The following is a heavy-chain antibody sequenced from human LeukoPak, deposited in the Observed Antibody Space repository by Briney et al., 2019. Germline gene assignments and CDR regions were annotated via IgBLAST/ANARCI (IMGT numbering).Heavy chain of an antibody. CDR2: IFYSGST. CDR3: AREGYPYGYVFD. Sequence: SETLSLTCTVSGGSISSSYWSWIRQPPGKGLEWIGYIFYSGSTNYNPSLKSRVTISADTSKHQFSLNLSSVTAADTAVYYCAREGYPYGYVFDWGQGTLVTVSS. CDR1: GGSISSSY. D-gene: IGHD5-18*01. J-gene: IGHJ4*02. V-gene: IGHV4-59*01.